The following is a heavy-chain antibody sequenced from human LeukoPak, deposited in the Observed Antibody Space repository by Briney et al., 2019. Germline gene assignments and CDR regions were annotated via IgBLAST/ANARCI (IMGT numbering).Heavy chain of an antibody. CDR2: ISYDGSNK. Sequence: PGGSLRLSCAAPGFTFSSYTMRWVRQAPGKGLEWVTLISYDGSNKYYADSVKGRFTISRDNSKNTLYLQMNSLRAEDTAVYYCARVKMQANPLDYYYYYGMDVWGQGTTVTVSS. CDR1: GFTFSSYT. V-gene: IGHV3-30-3*01. J-gene: IGHJ6*02. CDR3: ARVKMQANPLDYYYYYGMDV.